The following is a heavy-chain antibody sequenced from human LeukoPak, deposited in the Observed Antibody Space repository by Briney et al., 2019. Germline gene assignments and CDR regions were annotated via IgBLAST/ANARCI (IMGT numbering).Heavy chain of an antibody. CDR1: GFTFSSYA. J-gene: IGHJ4*02. Sequence: GGSLRLSCAASGFTFSSYAMRWVRQAPGKGLEWVSAISGSGGSTYYADSVKGRFTISRDNSKNTLYLQMNSLRAEDTAVYYCAKDLDSSGYYYYFDYWGQGTLVTVSS. CDR2: ISGSGGST. D-gene: IGHD3-22*01. CDR3: AKDLDSSGYYYYFDY. V-gene: IGHV3-23*01.